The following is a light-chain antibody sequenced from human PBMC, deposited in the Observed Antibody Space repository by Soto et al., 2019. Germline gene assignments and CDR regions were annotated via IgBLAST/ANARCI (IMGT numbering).Light chain of an antibody. V-gene: IGKV3-11*01. J-gene: IGKJ1*01. CDR1: QSVSSY. CDR2: DAS. CDR3: QQRSNWPRT. Sequence: EIVVTPSPATLSLSPGGRATLSCRASQSVSSYLAWYQQKPGQAPRLLIHDASNRATGIPARFSGSGSGTDFTLTISSLEPEDFAVYYCQQRSNWPRTFGQGTKV.